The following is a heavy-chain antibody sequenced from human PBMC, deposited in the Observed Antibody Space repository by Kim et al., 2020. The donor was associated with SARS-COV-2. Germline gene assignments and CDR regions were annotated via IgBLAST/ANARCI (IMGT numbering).Heavy chain of an antibody. CDR3: ARDRNGGTLHFDS. CDR1: GGTINGYY. D-gene: IGHD2-8*01. Sequence: SETLSLTCTVSGGTINGYYWSWIRQPPGKGLEWIGYISYTGSTDYNPSVKGRVTISVHTSKNQFSLNMSCVPAADMAVYYCARDRNGGTLHFDS. CDR2: ISYTGST. V-gene: IGHV4-59*01. J-gene: IGHJ5*01.